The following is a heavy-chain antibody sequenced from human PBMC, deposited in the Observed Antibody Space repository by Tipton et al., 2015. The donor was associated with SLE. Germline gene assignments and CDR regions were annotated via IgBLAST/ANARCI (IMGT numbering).Heavy chain of an antibody. D-gene: IGHD6-6*01. CDR3: AVAARPPYYYYYMDV. J-gene: IGHJ6*03. V-gene: IGHV3-74*01. CDR2: INTDEGKT. Sequence: SLRLSCAASEFTFSIYWMHWVRRAPGKGLVWVSRINTDEGKTAYAASVKGRFTISRDNAKNTLYLQMNSLTTEDTAVYYCAVAARPPYYYYYMDVWGKGTTVTVSS. CDR1: EFTFSIYW.